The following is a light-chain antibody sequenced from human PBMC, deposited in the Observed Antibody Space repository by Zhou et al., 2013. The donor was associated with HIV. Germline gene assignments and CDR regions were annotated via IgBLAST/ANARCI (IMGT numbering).Light chain of an antibody. CDR3: QQSYSTSIT. CDR2: AAS. V-gene: IGKV1-39*01. J-gene: IGKJ5*01. Sequence: DIQMTQSPSSLSASVGDRVTITCRASQSISNYLNWFQQKPGKAPKLLIYAASSLQSGVPSRFSGSGSGTDFTLTISSLQPEDFATYYCQQSYSTSITFGQRARL. CDR1: QSISNY.